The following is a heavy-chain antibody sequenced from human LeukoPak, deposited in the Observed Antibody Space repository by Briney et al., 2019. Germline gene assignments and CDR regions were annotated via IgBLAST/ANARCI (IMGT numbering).Heavy chain of an antibody. V-gene: IGHV4-34*01. CDR1: GGSFSGYY. J-gene: IGHJ6*02. CDR2: INHSGST. CDR3: ARGRTVRCSSTSCYSLGGYYYYGMDV. Sequence: PSETLSLTCAVYGGSFSGYYWSWIRQPPGRGLEWIGEINHSGSTNYNPSLKSRVTISVDTSKNQFSLKLSSVTAADTAVYYCARGRTVRCSSTSCYSLGGYYYYGMDVWGQGTTVTVSS. D-gene: IGHD2-2*02.